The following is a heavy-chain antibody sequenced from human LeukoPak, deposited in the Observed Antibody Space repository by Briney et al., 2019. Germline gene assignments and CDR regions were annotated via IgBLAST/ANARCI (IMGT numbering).Heavy chain of an antibody. CDR3: ARDKIAGIFDY. Sequence: GGSLRLSCAASGFTFSSYGMSWVRQAPGKGLEWVSSISSSSSYIYYADSVKGRFTISRDNAKNSLYLQMNSLRAEDTAVYYCARDKIAGIFDYWGQGALVTVSS. CDR2: ISSSSSYI. V-gene: IGHV3-21*01. D-gene: IGHD2-21*01. J-gene: IGHJ4*02. CDR1: GFTFSSYG.